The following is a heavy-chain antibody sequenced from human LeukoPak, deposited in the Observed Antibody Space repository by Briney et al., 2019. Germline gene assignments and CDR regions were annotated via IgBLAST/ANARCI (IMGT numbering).Heavy chain of an antibody. Sequence: GGSLRLSCAVSGFTFSSYSMNWVRQAPGKGLEWVSSISSSSSYIYYADSVKGRFTISRDNAKNSLYLQMNSLRAEDTAVYYCARDSYGSGSYYNEFHYWGQGTLVTVSS. CDR1: GFTFSSYS. J-gene: IGHJ4*02. CDR3: ARDSYGSGSYYNEFHY. CDR2: ISSSSSYI. D-gene: IGHD3-10*01. V-gene: IGHV3-21*01.